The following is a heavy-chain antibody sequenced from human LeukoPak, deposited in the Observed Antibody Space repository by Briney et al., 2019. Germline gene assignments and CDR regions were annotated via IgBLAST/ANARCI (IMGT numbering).Heavy chain of an antibody. CDR3: ARHYYMDV. CDR2: INLDGSEK. J-gene: IGHJ6*03. Sequence: PGRSLRLSCAASGFTFSTYWMTWVRQAPGKGLEWVANINLDGSEKYYVDSVKGRFTISRDNAKNSLYLQINSLRADDTAVYYCARHYYMDVWGKGTTVTVSS. CDR1: GFTFSTYW. V-gene: IGHV3-7*01.